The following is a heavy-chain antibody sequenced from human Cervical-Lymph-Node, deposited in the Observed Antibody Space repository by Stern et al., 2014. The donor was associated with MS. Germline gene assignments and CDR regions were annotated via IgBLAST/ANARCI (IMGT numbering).Heavy chain of an antibody. V-gene: IGHV5-51*01. CDR3: ARQPKTFYDVLTGRGYFDH. J-gene: IGHJ4*02. CDR2: IYPGDSDV. Sequence: EVQLVESGAEMKKPGESLKISCEGSGYTFTNSWIGWVRQVPGKGPEWMGIIYPGDSDVRYSPAFRGHVTISADKSINTVYLQWSSLKASDTAMYFCARQPKTFYDVLTGRGYFDHWGQGTLVTVSS. D-gene: IGHD3-9*01. CDR1: GYTFTNSW.